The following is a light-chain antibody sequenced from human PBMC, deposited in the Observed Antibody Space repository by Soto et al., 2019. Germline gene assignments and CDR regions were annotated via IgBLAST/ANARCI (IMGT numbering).Light chain of an antibody. V-gene: IGKV3-20*01. J-gene: IGKJ2*01. Sequence: EIVLTQSPGTLSLSPGERATLSCRASQSVSSSYLAWYQQKPGQAPRLLIYGASSRATGIPDRFSGSGSGTDFNLTINRLEPEDFAVYYCQQYGSSPMTFGQGTKLEIK. CDR3: QQYGSSPMT. CDR2: GAS. CDR1: QSVSSSY.